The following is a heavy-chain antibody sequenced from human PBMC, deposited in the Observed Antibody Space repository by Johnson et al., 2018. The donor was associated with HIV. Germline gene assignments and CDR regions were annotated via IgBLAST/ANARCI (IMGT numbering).Heavy chain of an antibody. CDR3: ARYSYGTLDALDI. D-gene: IGHD5-18*01. J-gene: IGHJ3*02. V-gene: IGHV3-11*01. CDR2: ISGSGSTI. CDR1: EFILSDYY. Sequence: QVQLVESGGGLVKPGGSLRLSCAASEFILSDYYMSWVRQAPEKGLEWISYISGSGSTIYYADSVKGRFTIYRDTAKNSLYLQMNSLKTEDTAVYYCARYSYGTLDALDIWGHGTMVTVSS.